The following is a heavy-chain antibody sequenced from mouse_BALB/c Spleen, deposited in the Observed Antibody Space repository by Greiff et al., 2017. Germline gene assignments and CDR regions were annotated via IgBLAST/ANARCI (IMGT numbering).Heavy chain of an antibody. Sequence: EVKLVESGGGLVQPGGSLKLSCAASGFTFSSYTMSWVRQTPEKRLEWVAYISNGGGSTYYPDTVKGRFTISRDNAKNTLYLQMSSLKSEDTAMYYCARHEDYGSRNYFDYWGQGTTLTVSS. V-gene: IGHV5-12-2*01. J-gene: IGHJ2*01. CDR3: ARHEDYGSRNYFDY. D-gene: IGHD1-1*01. CDR2: ISNGGGST. CDR1: GFTFSSYT.